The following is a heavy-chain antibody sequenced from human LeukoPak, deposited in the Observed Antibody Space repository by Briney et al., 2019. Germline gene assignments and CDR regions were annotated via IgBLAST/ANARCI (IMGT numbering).Heavy chain of an antibody. V-gene: IGHV3-33*01. D-gene: IGHD5-12*01. CDR2: IWYDGNNK. Sequence: GGSLRLSCAASGFSFSAYGMHWVRQAPGKGLEWVALIWYDGNNKYYADSVKGRFTISRDNSKNTLYLQMNSLRAEDTAVYYCARGSESYDYYSYGMDVWGEGTTVTVS. CDR3: ARGSESYDYYSYGMDV. J-gene: IGHJ6*02. CDR1: GFSFSAYG.